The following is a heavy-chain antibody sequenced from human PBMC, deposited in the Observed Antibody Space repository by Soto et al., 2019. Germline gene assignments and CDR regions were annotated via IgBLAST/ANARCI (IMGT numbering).Heavy chain of an antibody. CDR3: ANDLTGTLEGFAY. CDR1: GFTFDDYA. V-gene: IGHV3-9*01. CDR2: ISWHSGSI. Sequence: EVQLVESGGGLVQPGRSLRLSCAASGFTFDDYAMHWVRQAPGKGLEWVSGISWHSGSIGYADSVKGRFTISRDNAKNSLYLHMTTLSAEDTAVDYCANDLTGTLEGFAYWGQGTVDTVST. D-gene: IGHD1-20*01. J-gene: IGHJ4*02.